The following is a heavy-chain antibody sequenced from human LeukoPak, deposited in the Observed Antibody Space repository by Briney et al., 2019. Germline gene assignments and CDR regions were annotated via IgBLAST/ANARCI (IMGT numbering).Heavy chain of an antibody. CDR3: ARQDGFRAYDY. V-gene: IGHV4-30-2*01. CDR1: GGSISSGGYS. Sequence: PSETLSLTCAVSGGSISSGGYSWGWIRQPPGKGLEWIGYIYHSGSTYYNPSLKSRVTISVDRSKNQFSLKLSSVTAADTAVYYCARQDGFRAYDYWGQGTLVTVSS. J-gene: IGHJ4*02. CDR2: IYHSGST. D-gene: IGHD6-25*01.